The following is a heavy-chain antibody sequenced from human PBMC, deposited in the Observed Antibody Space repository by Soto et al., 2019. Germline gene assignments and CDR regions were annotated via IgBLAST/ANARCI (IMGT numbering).Heavy chain of an antibody. CDR1: GGSFSGYY. CDR3: ARGRGYCSGGSCYYRSGWFDP. D-gene: IGHD2-15*01. Sequence: SETLSLTCAVYGGSFSGYYWSWMRQPPGKGLEWIGEINHSGSTNYNPSLKSRVTISVDTSKNQFSLKLSSVTAADTAVYYCARGRGYCSGGSCYYRSGWFDPWGQGTLVTVSS. J-gene: IGHJ5*02. V-gene: IGHV4-34*01. CDR2: INHSGST.